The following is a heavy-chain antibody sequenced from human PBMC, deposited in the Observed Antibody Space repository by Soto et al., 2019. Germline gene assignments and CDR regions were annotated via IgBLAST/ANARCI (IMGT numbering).Heavy chain of an antibody. V-gene: IGHV4-31*03. CDR2: IYYSGNT. CDR1: GGSISSGGYY. J-gene: IGHJ4*02. D-gene: IGHD6-13*01. CDR3: ARSYSSSWPILFDF. Sequence: QVQLHESGPGLVKPSQTLSLTCTVSGGSISSGGYYWSWIRQHPGKGLEWIGYIYYSGNTYYNPSLTSRVTISVDTSKNQFSLKLSSVTAADTAVYYCARSYSSSWPILFDFWGQGTLVTVSS.